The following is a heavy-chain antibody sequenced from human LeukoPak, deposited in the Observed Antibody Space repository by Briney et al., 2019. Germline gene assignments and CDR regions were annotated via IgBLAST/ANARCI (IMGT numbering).Heavy chain of an antibody. CDR3: ARDPRDPNTSGWPFDY. CDR2: ISAYNGNT. D-gene: IGHD6-19*01. J-gene: IGHJ4*02. V-gene: IGHV1-18*01. Sequence: ASVKVSCKASGYTFTNYGISWVRQAPGQGLEWMGWISAYNGNTNYAQKLQGRVTITADTSTTTAYMELRSLRFDDTAVYYCARDPRDPNTSGWPFDYWGQGTLVTVSS. CDR1: GYTFTNYG.